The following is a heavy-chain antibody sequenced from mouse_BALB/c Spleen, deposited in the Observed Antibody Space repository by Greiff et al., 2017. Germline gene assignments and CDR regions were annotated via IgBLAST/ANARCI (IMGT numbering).Heavy chain of an antibody. CDR3: TRGSYYRYDGGVEYYYAMDY. CDR1: GYTFTSYW. Sequence: VQLKQSGTVLARPGASVKMSCKASGYTFTSYWMHWVKQRPGQGLEWIGAIYPGNSDTSYNQKFKGKAKLTAVTSTSTAYMELSSLTNEDSAVYYCTRGSYYRYDGGVEYYYAMDYWGQGTSVTVSS. CDR2: IYPGNSDT. V-gene: IGHV1-5*01. D-gene: IGHD2-14*01. J-gene: IGHJ4*01.